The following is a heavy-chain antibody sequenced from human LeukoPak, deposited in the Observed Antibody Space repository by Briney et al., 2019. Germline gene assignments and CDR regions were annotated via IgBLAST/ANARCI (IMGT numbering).Heavy chain of an antibody. Sequence: ASVKVSCKVSGYTLTELSMHWVRQAPGKGLEWMGGFDPEDGETIYAQKFQGRVTMTEDTSTDTAYMELSSLRSEDTAVYYCATSWRYYDSSGYYGSWFDPWGQGTLVTVSS. J-gene: IGHJ5*02. V-gene: IGHV1-24*01. CDR3: ATSWRYYDSSGYYGSWFDP. CDR2: FDPEDGET. CDR1: GYTLTELS. D-gene: IGHD3-22*01.